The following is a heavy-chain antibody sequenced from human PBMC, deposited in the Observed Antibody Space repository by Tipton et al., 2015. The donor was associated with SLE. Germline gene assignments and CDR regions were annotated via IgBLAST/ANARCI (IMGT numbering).Heavy chain of an antibody. CDR1: EITFSTYA. V-gene: IGHV3-30*04. CDR3: ARGSFGVSAAIGPYYFYGMDV. D-gene: IGHD2-2*02. Sequence: SLRLSCAASEITFSTYAMHWVRQAPGKGLEWVAVISYDGSNKYYADSVKGRFTISRDNSENTLYLQMNSLRAEDTAVYYCARGSFGVSAAIGPYYFYGMDVWGQGTTVTVSS. CDR2: ISYDGSNK. J-gene: IGHJ6*02.